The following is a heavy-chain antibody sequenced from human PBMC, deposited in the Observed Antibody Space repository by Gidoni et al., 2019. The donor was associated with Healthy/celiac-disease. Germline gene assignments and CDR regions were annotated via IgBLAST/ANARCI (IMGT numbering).Heavy chain of an antibody. CDR1: GFTFSKAW. D-gene: IGHD3-16*01. CDR3: TTAHRGGIRLHFGELIKPVDY. CDR2: IKSKTDVWTT. J-gene: IGHJ4*02. V-gene: IGHV3-15*01. Sequence: EVQLVESGGGLVTPGGSLRLSCAASGFTFSKAWLSWVRQAPGKGLEWVGRIKSKTDVWTTDYAAPVKGRLTISRDDSKNTLYLQMNSLKTEDTAVYYCTTAHRGGIRLHFGELIKPVDYWGQGTLVTVSS.